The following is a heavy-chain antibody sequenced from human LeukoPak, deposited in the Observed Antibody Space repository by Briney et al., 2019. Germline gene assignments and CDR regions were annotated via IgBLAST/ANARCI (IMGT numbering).Heavy chain of an antibody. CDR3: AKPRDPGGYDGYYFDY. CDR1: GFTFSSYW. J-gene: IGHJ4*02. D-gene: IGHD3-22*01. Sequence: PGGALRLSCAASGFTFSSYWMTWVRQAPGKGREGGANIKQDGSEKYYVDSVKGRFTISSDNSKNTLYLQMNSLRVEDTAVYYCAKPRDPGGYDGYYFDYWGQGTLVTVSS. V-gene: IGHV3-7*03. CDR2: IKQDGSEK.